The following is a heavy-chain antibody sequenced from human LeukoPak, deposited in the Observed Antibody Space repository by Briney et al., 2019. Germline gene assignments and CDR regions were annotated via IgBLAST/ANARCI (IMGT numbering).Heavy chain of an antibody. CDR1: GGTFSSYT. CDR3: AREVLAHYYGSGSNQYFDY. Sequence: SVKVFCKASGGTFSSYTISWVRQAPGQGLEWMGRIIPIPGIANYAQKFQGRVTITADKSTSTAYMELSSLRSEDTAVYYCAREVLAHYYGSGSNQYFDYWGQGTLVTVSS. D-gene: IGHD3-10*01. CDR2: IIPIPGIA. V-gene: IGHV1-69*04. J-gene: IGHJ4*02.